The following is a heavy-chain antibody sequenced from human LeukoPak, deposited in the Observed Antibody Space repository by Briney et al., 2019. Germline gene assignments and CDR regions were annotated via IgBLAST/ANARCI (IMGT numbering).Heavy chain of an antibody. V-gene: IGHV1-8*02. Sequence: ASVKVSCKASGYTFTTFDINWVRQATGRGLEWLGWMNPNSGKTGCAQNFQGRLTITWNTSINTAYMELGSLRPEDTAVYYCAKNLGIDPIWGQGTMVTVSS. D-gene: IGHD7-27*01. CDR3: AKNLGIDPI. J-gene: IGHJ3*02. CDR1: GYTFTTFD. CDR2: MNPNSGKT.